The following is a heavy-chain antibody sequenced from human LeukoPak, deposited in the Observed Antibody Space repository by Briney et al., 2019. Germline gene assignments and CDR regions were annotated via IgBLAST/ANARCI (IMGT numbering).Heavy chain of an antibody. Sequence: PGRSLRLSCAASGFTFSSYGMHWVRQAPGKGLEWVAVISYDGSNKYYADSVKGRFTISRDNSKNTLYLQMNSLRAEDTAVYYCARAMIVVVTMYNFDYWGQGTLVTVSS. CDR3: ARAMIVVVTMYNFDY. V-gene: IGHV3-30*03. CDR2: ISYDGSNK. CDR1: GFTFSSYG. D-gene: IGHD3-22*01. J-gene: IGHJ4*02.